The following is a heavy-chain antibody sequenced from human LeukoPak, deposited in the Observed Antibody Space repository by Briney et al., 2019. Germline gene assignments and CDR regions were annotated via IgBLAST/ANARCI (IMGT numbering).Heavy chain of an antibody. D-gene: IGHD6-13*01. CDR2: IYYSGST. CDR3: ASVGYSSSWSYYYYYYMDV. Sequence: SETLSLTCTVSGGSISSSSYYWGWIRQPPGKGLEWIGSIYYSGSTYYNPSLKSRVTISVDTSKNQFSLKLSSVTAADTAVYYCASVGYSSSWSYYYYYYMDVWGKGTTVTVSS. J-gene: IGHJ6*03. V-gene: IGHV4-39*01. CDR1: GGSISSSSYY.